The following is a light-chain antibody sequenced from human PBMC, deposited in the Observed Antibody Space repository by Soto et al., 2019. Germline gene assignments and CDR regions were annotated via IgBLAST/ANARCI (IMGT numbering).Light chain of an antibody. V-gene: IGLV1-44*01. Sequence: QSVLTQPPSASGTPGQRVTISCSGSSSNIGSNTVHWYQQLPGTAPRLLIYSNNQRPSGVPDRFSGSKSGTSASLPISGLQSDDEADDYCSTWDDGLTGWLFGGGTKLTVL. J-gene: IGLJ3*02. CDR1: SSNIGSNT. CDR3: STWDDGLTGWL. CDR2: SNN.